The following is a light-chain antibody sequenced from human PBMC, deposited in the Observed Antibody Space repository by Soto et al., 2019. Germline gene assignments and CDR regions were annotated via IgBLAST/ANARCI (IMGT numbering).Light chain of an antibody. CDR1: QSVTNNY. J-gene: IGKJ5*01. CDR2: GAS. CDR3: QQYGSSPIT. V-gene: IGKV3-20*01. Sequence: ELVLTHSPGTLSLSPGERATLSCRASQSVTNNYLAWYQQKPGQAPRLLIYGASTRATGILDRFSGSGSGTDFTLTISRLEPEDFAVYYCQQYGSSPITFGQGTRLEIK.